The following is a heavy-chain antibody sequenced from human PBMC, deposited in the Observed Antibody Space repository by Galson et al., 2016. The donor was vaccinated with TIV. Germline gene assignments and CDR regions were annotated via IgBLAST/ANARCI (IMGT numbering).Heavy chain of an antibody. D-gene: IGHD1-26*01. CDR3: ATSHVGKCEDSGSFDS. CDR1: GFSISSGYH. V-gene: IGHV4-38-2*01. CDR2: IYHTGST. Sequence: SETLSLTCAVSGFSISSGYHWGWIRQPPGKGLEWIGSIYHTGSTYYNPSLKSRVTISVDTSQNHFSLKLSSVTAADTADYYCATSHVGKCEDSGSFDSWGQGTLVTVSS. J-gene: IGHJ4*02.